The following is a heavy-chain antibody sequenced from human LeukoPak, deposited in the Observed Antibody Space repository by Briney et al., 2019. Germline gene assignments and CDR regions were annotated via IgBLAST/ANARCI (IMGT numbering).Heavy chain of an antibody. CDR2: INHSGST. J-gene: IGHJ4*02. D-gene: IGHD3-10*01. CDR3: ARRLVREAFGGR. V-gene: IGHV4-34*01. Sequence: SETLSLTCTVSGGSISSYYWSWIRQPPGKGLEWIGEINHSGSTNYNPSLKSRVTISVDTSKNQFSLKLSSVTAADTAVYYCARRLVREAFGGRWGQGTLVTVSS. CDR1: GGSISSYY.